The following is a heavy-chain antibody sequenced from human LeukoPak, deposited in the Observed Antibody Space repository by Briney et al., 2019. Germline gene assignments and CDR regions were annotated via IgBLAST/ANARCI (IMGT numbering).Heavy chain of an antibody. J-gene: IGHJ4*02. CDR3: AKGPSSSCFGY. Sequence: GGSLRLSCAASGFTFSSYAMSWVRQAPGKGLGWVSAISGSGGSTYYADSVEGRFTISRDNSKNTLYLQMNSLRAEDTAVYYCAKGPSSSCFGYWGQGTLVTVSS. CDR2: ISGSGGST. V-gene: IGHV3-23*01. D-gene: IGHD6-13*01. CDR1: GFTFSSYA.